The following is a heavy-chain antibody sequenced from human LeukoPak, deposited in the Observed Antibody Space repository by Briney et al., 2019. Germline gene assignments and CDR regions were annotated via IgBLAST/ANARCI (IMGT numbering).Heavy chain of an antibody. J-gene: IGHJ4*02. CDR2: ISAYNGNT. CDR1: GYTFTSYG. D-gene: IGHD2-15*01. CDR3: AKGNAGYCSGVSCYPFDY. V-gene: IGHV1-18*01. Sequence: GASVKVSCKASGYTFTSYGISWVRQAPGQGLEWMGWISAYNGNTNYAQKLQGRVTMTTDTSTSTAYMELRSLRSDDTAVYYCAKGNAGYCSGVSCYPFDYWGQGTLVTVSS.